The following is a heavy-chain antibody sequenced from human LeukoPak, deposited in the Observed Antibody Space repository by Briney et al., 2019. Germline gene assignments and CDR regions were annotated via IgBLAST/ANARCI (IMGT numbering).Heavy chain of an antibody. CDR2: MNPKSGNT. V-gene: IGHV1-8*01. D-gene: IGHD2-2*02. CDR3: ARARLGYCSSTSCYRGNWFDP. J-gene: IGHJ5*02. Sequence: ASVKVSCKASGYTFTRYDINWVRQATGQGLEWMGWMNPKSGNTGHAQKFQGRVTMTRDTSTSTVYMELSSLRSEDTAVYYCARARLGYCSSTSCYRGNWFDPWGQGTLVTVSS. CDR1: GYTFTRYD.